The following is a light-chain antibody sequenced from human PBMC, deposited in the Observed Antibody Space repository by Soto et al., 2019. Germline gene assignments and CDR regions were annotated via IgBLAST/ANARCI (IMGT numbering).Light chain of an antibody. V-gene: IGKV3-15*01. CDR2: GAS. CDR3: QQRSNWPIT. Sequence: EIVMTQSPDTLSASPGERATLSCSASQSVNTNLAWYQQKAGQAPRLLIYGASTRATGIPARFSGSGNGTEFTLTISNLQSEDSAVYYCQQRSNWPITFGQGTRLEIK. CDR1: QSVNTN. J-gene: IGKJ5*01.